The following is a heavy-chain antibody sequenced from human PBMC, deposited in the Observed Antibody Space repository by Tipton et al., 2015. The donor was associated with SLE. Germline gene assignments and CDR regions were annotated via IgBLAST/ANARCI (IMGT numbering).Heavy chain of an antibody. J-gene: IGHJ5*02. V-gene: IGHV4-59*12. CDR1: GGSISSYY. CDR2: IYYDGRT. D-gene: IGHD6-13*01. Sequence: TLSLTCTVSGGSISSYYWSWIRQPPGKGLEWIGDIYYDGRTNYNPPLTSRVTISVDKTKNQVFLRLTSVTAADTAVYYCARRPGGTGFDPWGQGSPVIVSS. CDR3: ARRPGGTGFDP.